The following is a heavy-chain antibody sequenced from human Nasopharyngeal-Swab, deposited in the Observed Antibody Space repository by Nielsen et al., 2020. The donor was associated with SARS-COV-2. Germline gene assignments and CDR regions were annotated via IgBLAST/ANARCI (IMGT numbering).Heavy chain of an antibody. J-gene: IGHJ3*02. Sequence: SETLSLTGAVYGGSLKNYGWSGIRQTQGKGRGGRGEIYHRGTTNYNPSLKSRVTISVDTSKNPFSLELISVTAADTAVYSCARHIRGWDAFDIWGQGPTVTVSS. D-gene: IGHD6-19*01. CDR1: GGSLKNYG. CDR3: ARHIRGWDAFDI. V-gene: IGHV4-34*01. CDR2: IYHRGTT.